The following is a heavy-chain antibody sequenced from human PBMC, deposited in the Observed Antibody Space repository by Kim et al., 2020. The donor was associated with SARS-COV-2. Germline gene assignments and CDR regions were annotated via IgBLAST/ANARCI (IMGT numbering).Heavy chain of an antibody. CDR3: ARGYYDSSGYLSVFDY. J-gene: IGHJ4*02. Sequence: GGSLRLSCAASGFTFSSYAMHWVRQAPGKGLEWVAVISYDGSNKYYADSVKGRFTISRDNSKNTLYLQMNSLRAEDTAVYYCARGYYDSSGYLSVFDYWGQGTLVTVSS. D-gene: IGHD3-22*01. V-gene: IGHV3-30*04. CDR1: GFTFSSYA. CDR2: ISYDGSNK.